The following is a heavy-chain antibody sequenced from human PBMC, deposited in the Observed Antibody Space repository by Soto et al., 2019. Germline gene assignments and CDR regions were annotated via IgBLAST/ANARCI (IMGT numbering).Heavy chain of an antibody. J-gene: IGHJ4*02. Sequence: QVRLVQSGAEVKKPAASVKVSCKGSGYIFTTYGMTWVRQAPGQGLEWMGWISAHNGNTNYAQTLQGRVTVTRDTSTSTAYMELRKLRSDDTAVYYCARGRYGDYWGQGALVTVSS. V-gene: IGHV1-18*01. CDR1: GYIFTTYG. CDR3: ARGRYGDY. D-gene: IGHD1-1*01. CDR2: ISAHNGNT.